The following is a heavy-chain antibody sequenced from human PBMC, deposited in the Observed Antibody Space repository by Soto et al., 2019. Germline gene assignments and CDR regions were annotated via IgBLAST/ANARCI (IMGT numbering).Heavy chain of an antibody. CDR1: GFTFSSYA. Sequence: GGSLRLSCAASGFTFSSYAMSWVRQAPGKGLEWVSAISDSGGSTYYADSVKGRFTISRDNSKNTLYLQMNSLRAEDTAVYYCARSLYYYDSSGSWGQGTLVTVSS. D-gene: IGHD3-22*01. V-gene: IGHV3-23*01. CDR3: ARSLYYYDSSGS. J-gene: IGHJ4*02. CDR2: ISDSGGST.